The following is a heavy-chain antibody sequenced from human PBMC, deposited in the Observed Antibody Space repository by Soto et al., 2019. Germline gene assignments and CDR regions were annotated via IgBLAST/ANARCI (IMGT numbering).Heavy chain of an antibody. CDR3: ARTRARGYSYGPDYYYYYGMDV. CDR1: GGSISSYY. D-gene: IGHD5-18*01. Sequence: KPSETLSLTCTVSGGSISSYYWSWIRQPPGKGLEWIGYIYYSGSTNYNPSLKSRVTISVDTSKNQFSLKLSSVTAADTAVYYCARTRARGYSYGPDYYYYYGMDVWGQGTTVTVSS. J-gene: IGHJ6*02. CDR2: IYYSGST. V-gene: IGHV4-59*01.